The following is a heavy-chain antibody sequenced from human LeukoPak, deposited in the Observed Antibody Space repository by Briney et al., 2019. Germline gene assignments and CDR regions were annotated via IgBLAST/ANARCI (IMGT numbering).Heavy chain of an antibody. Sequence: GGSLRHSCTDSGITFDDHGMSWVRQAPGKGLEWVSGINWDGGATAYADSVKGRFTISRDNAKNSLFLQMNSLRAEDTALYFCARDLSSSWYSLGYWGQGTLVTVSS. J-gene: IGHJ4*02. CDR2: INWDGGAT. CDR1: GITFDDHG. D-gene: IGHD6-13*01. V-gene: IGHV3-20*04. CDR3: ARDLSSSWYSLGY.